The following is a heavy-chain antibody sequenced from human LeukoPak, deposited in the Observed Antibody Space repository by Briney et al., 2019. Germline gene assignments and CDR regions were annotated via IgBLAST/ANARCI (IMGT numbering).Heavy chain of an antibody. Sequence: GGSLRLSCAASGVTFSSYAMHWVRQAPGKGLVWVAVVSYDGSNKYYADSVKGRFTISRDNSKNTLYLQMNSLRAEDTAVYYCARVLSRGMSSGYYSPFDYWGQGTLVTVSS. J-gene: IGHJ4*02. CDR2: VSYDGSNK. V-gene: IGHV3-30-3*01. CDR3: ARVLSRGMSSGYYSPFDY. CDR1: GVTFSSYA. D-gene: IGHD3-22*01.